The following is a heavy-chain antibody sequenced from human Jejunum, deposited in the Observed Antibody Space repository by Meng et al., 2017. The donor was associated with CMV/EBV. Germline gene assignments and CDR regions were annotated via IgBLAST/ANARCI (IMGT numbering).Heavy chain of an antibody. Sequence: SCSASGFTFSHNTMHWIRQTPGKGLEWLAVISYDGTYKYYADSVKGRFTISRDNSKNTLYLQMNSLRADDTAVYYCARGHSSGWYMESWGQGSLVTVSS. CDR2: ISYDGTYK. CDR3: ARGHSSGWYMES. V-gene: IGHV3-30-3*01. D-gene: IGHD6-19*01. CDR1: GFTFSHNT. J-gene: IGHJ5*02.